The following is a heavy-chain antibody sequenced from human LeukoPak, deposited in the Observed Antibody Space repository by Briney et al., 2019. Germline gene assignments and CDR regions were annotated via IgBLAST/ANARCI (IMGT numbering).Heavy chain of an antibody. J-gene: IGHJ4*02. D-gene: IGHD5-24*01. CDR1: GYSISSGYY. CDR2: IYHSGST. CDR3: ARSGDAYTPNY. V-gene: IGHV4-38-2*01. Sequence: SETLSLTCAVSGYSISSGYYWGWIRQPPGKGLQWIGTIYHSGSTSYDPSLKSRVTVSVDTSNNQFFLKLSSVTAADTAVYYCARSGDAYTPNYWGQGTLVTVSS.